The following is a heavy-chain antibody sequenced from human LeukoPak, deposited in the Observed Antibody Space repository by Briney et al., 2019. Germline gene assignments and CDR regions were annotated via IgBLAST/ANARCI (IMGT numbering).Heavy chain of an antibody. CDR1: GFTFNDYY. CDR3: ARDPSLGYCSGGSCPRRGRGYNWFDP. D-gene: IGHD2-15*01. CDR2: ISGSDGTI. V-gene: IGHV3-11*04. Sequence: GGSLRLSCTASGFTFNDYYMTWIRQAPGKGLEWISSISGSDGTIFYADSVKGRFTISRDNAKKSLYLQMNSLRVEDTAVYYCARDPSLGYCSGGSCPRRGRGYNWFDPWGQGTLVTVSS. J-gene: IGHJ5*02.